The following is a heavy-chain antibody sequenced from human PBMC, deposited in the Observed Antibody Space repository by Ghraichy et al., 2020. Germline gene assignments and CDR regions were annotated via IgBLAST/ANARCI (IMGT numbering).Heavy chain of an antibody. CDR3: ARLRFSSGSYYSHSYYYGMDV. CDR1: GGSLSNYY. CDR2: ISDSGST. V-gene: IGHV4-59*01. D-gene: IGHD1-26*01. J-gene: IGHJ6*02. Sequence: SETLSLTCTVSGGSLSNYYWSWVRQPPQKGLECIGYISDSGSTNYNPSLKSRVTISVDTSKNQFSLKLTSVTAADTAMYYCARLRFSSGSYYSHSYYYGMDVWGQGTTVTVSS.